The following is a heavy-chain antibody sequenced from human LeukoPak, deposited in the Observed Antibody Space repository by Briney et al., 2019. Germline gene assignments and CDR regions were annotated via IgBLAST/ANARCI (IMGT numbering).Heavy chain of an antibody. CDR2: IYYSGST. V-gene: IGHV4-59*12. J-gene: IGHJ4*02. CDR3: ASTADDCSSTSCYTRAPPDY. D-gene: IGHD2-2*02. Sequence: PSETLSLTCTVSGGSISSYYWSWIRQPPGKGLEWIGYIYYSGSTNYNPSLKSRVTISVDTSKNQFSLKLSSVTAADTAVYYCASTADDCSSTSCYTRAPPDYWGQGTLVTVPS. CDR1: GGSISSYY.